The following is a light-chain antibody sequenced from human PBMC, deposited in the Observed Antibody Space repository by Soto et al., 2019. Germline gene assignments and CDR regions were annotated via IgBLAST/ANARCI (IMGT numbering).Light chain of an antibody. CDR3: QQNYSTPPWT. CDR1: QSISNH. Sequence: DLQMTQSPSSLSASVGDRVTITCRASQSISNHLNWYQQKVGKAPKLLIYAATTLQSGVPSRFSGSGSGTDFTLTISSLQVEDFATYCWQQNYSTPPWTFGQGTKVEIK. CDR2: AAT. V-gene: IGKV1-39*01. J-gene: IGKJ1*01.